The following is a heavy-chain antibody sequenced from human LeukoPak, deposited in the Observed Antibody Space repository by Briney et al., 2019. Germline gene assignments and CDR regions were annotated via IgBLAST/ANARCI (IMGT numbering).Heavy chain of an antibody. CDR2: IYYSGST. D-gene: IGHD2-2*01. CDR3: ARDAVPAGCFDP. Sequence: SETLSLTCTVSGGSVSSGSSYWSWIRQPPGKGLEWIGYIYYSGSTNYNPSLKSRVTISVDTSKNQFSLKLSSVTAADTAVYYCARDAVPAGCFDPWGQGALVTVSS. V-gene: IGHV4-61*01. CDR1: GGSVSSGSSY. J-gene: IGHJ5*02.